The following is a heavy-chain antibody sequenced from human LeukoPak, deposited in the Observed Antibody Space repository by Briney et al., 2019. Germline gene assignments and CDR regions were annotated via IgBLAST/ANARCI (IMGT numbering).Heavy chain of an antibody. V-gene: IGHV1-69*02. Sequence: SVKVSCKASGYTFTGYYMHWVRQAPGQGLEWMGRIIPILGIANYAQKFQGRVTITADKSTSTAYMELSSLRSEDTAVYYCASFRWLQSKALYYFDYWGQGTLVTVSS. D-gene: IGHD5-24*01. CDR3: ASFRWLQSKALYYFDY. CDR1: GYTFTGYY. CDR2: IIPILGIA. J-gene: IGHJ4*02.